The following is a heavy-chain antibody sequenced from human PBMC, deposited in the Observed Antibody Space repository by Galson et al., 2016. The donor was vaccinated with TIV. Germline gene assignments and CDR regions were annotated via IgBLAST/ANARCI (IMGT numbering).Heavy chain of an antibody. D-gene: IGHD2-21*01. Sequence: PALVKPTQTLTLTCTFSGFSLDTNGVGVGWIRQPPGKALEWLALIHWDDDKRYSPSLMRRLTISKDTSKNQVVLTLANLDPVDTAVYYCTTWGRLVGDYDAYWGQGTLVTVSS. J-gene: IGHJ4*02. V-gene: IGHV2-5*02. CDR3: TTWGRLVGDYDAY. CDR1: GFSLDTNGVG. CDR2: IHWDDDK.